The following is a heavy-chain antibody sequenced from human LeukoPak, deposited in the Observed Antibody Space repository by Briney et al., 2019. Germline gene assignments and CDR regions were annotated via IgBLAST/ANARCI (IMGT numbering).Heavy chain of an antibody. Sequence: PGGSLRLSCTASGFTFSNYWMSWVRQAPGKGLEWVASIKQDGSERYYVDSVKGRFTISRDNAKNSLYLQMNSLRAEDTAVYYCARVRYCGGDCLYLDYWGQGTLVTVSS. CDR3: ARVRYCGGDCLYLDY. J-gene: IGHJ4*02. CDR2: IKQDGSER. V-gene: IGHV3-7*01. CDR1: GFTFSNYW. D-gene: IGHD2-21*02.